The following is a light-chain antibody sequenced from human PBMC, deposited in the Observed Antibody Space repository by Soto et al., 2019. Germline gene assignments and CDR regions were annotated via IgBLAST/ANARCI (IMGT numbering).Light chain of an antibody. Sequence: QSVLTQPPSVSGAPGQRVTISCTGSSSNIGAGYDVHWYQQFPGTAPKFLLHGNINRPSGVPDRFSGSKSGTSASLAITVLQADDEADYYCLSYDSSLNGWVFGGGTKLTVL. CDR2: GNI. CDR3: LSYDSSLNGWV. J-gene: IGLJ3*02. V-gene: IGLV1-40*01. CDR1: SSNIGAGYD.